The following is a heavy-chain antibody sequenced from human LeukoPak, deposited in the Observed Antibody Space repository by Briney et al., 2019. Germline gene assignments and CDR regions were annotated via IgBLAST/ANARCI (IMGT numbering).Heavy chain of an antibody. CDR3: ASDQHYDYVWGSYRSDAFDI. CDR1: GFTFSSYT. J-gene: IGHJ3*02. Sequence: GGSLRLSCAASGFTFSSYTMNWVRQAPGKRLEWVSSISSSSSYIYYADSVKGRVTISRDNAKDSLYLQLNSLRAEDTAVYYCASDQHYDYVWGSYRSDAFDIWGQGTLVTVSS. V-gene: IGHV3-21*01. D-gene: IGHD3-16*02. CDR2: ISSSSSYI.